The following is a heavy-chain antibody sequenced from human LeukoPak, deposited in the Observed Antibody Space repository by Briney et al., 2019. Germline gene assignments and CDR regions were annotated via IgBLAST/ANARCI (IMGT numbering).Heavy chain of an antibody. Sequence: GGSLRLSCAASGFTFSSYSMNWVRQAPGKGLEWVSYISSSSSTIYYADSVKGRFTISRGNAKNSLYLQMNSLRAEDTAVYYCARDGATAAGDYWGQGTLVTVSS. J-gene: IGHJ4*02. CDR2: ISSSSSTI. V-gene: IGHV3-48*01. D-gene: IGHD2-2*01. CDR3: ARDGATAAGDY. CDR1: GFTFSSYS.